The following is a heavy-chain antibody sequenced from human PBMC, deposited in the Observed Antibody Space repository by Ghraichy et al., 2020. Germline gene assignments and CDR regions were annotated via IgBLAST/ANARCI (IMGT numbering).Heavy chain of an antibody. CDR3: ARGSPEDYYDSSGYYYGHSS. J-gene: IGHJ5*02. CDR2: INHSGST. CDR1: GGSFSGHY. D-gene: IGHD3-22*01. Sequence: SETLSLTCAVYGGSFSGHYWSWIRQTPGKGLEWMGEINHSGSTNYNPSLKSRGIISVETSKNKFSLKRSSGTAADTAVYYCARGSPEDYYDSSGYYYGHSSWGQGTLVTVSS. V-gene: IGHV4-34*01.